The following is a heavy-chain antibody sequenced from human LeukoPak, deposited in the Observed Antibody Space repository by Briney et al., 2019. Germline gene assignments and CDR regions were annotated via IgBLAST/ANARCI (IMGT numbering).Heavy chain of an antibody. CDR1: GYTFSSHG. V-gene: IGHV3-23*01. Sequence: PGGSLRLSCAASGYTFSSHGLTWVRQAPGKGLKWVSTINGAGTNTYYAETVKGRFTISRDNSKNTLYLQMHSLRAEDTAIYYCAKVSVCYGCYLDYWGQGTLVTVS. CDR2: INGAGTNT. D-gene: IGHD3-16*01. CDR3: AKVSVCYGCYLDY. J-gene: IGHJ4*02.